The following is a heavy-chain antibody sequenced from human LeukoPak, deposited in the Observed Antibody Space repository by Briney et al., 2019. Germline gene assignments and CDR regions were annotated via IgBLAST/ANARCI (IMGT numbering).Heavy chain of an antibody. CDR2: INPNSGDT. D-gene: IGHD3-22*01. J-gene: IGHJ4*02. CDR1: GYTFNNYY. CDR3: ARGQFYYDDTFPLHY. Sequence: ASVKVSCKASGYTFNNYYMHWVRQAPGQGLEWMGWINPNSGDTDYARKFQGRVTMTRDTSISTAYMELNRLRFDDTAVYYCARGQFYYDDTFPLHYWGRGTLVTVSS. V-gene: IGHV1-2*02.